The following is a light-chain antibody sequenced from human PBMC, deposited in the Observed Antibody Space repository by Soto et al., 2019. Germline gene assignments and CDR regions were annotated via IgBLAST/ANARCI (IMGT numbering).Light chain of an antibody. V-gene: IGLV2-14*01. Sequence: QSALTQPASVSGSPGQSITISCTGTSSDVGGYNYVSWYQQHPGKAPKLMLYDVSNRPSGLSNRFSGSKSGNTASLTISGLQAEDEADYYCISYTSDSLYVFGTGTKLTV. CDR2: DVS. CDR1: SSDVGGYNY. CDR3: ISYTSDSLYV. J-gene: IGLJ1*01.